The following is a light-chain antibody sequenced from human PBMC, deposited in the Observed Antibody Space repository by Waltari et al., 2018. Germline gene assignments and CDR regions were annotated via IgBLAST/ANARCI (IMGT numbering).Light chain of an antibody. J-gene: IGKJ2*03. CDR1: QSVGSN. V-gene: IGKV3-15*01. CDR3: QQYNDWYS. CDR2: DAS. Sequence: EKVLTQSPASVSVSPGEGVTLSCRASQSVGSNIAWYQQRPGQAPRLVIYDASTRASCIPGRFSGSGSGTEFTLTISGLQSEDCALYYCQQYNDWYSFGQGTKLEIK.